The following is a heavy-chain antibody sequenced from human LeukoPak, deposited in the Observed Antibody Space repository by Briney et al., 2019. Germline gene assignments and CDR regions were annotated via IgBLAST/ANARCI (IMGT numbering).Heavy chain of an antibody. CDR2: INAGNGNS. CDR1: GHTFTNYP. CDR3: ARGQGATVTTVDAFDI. D-gene: IGHD4-17*01. J-gene: IGHJ3*02. Sequence: ASVKVSCKASGHTFTNYPMHWVRQAPGQRLEWLGWINAGNGNSKCSQNFQGRVTITRDTSASTAYMELSSLRSEDTAVYYCARGQGATVTTVDAFDIWGQGTMVTVSS. V-gene: IGHV1-3*01.